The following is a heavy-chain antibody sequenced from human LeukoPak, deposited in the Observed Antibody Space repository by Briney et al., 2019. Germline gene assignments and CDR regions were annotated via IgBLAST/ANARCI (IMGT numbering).Heavy chain of an antibody. J-gene: IGHJ3*02. CDR2: IYTSVST. CDR1: GGSISTYS. Sequence: SETLSLTCIVSGGSISTYSWTWIRQPAGKGLECIGRIYTSVSTHHNPSLGSRVTISVATSKNHFSLKLSSVTAADSAVYYCARVGLVPSAFDIWGQGRMVSVSS. V-gene: IGHV4-4*07. D-gene: IGHD3/OR15-3a*01. CDR3: ARVGLVPSAFDI.